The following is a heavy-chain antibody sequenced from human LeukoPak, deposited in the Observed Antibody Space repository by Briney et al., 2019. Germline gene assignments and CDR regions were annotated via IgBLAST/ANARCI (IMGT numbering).Heavy chain of an antibody. CDR3: ARNSGSYYFDY. Sequence: PGGSLRLSCAASGLTVSSSYMSWVRQAPGKGLEWVSIIYNDGSTYYADSMKGRFTISRDNSKKTLYLQVNSLRAEDTAMYYCARNSGSYYFDYWGQGTLVTVSS. D-gene: IGHD1-26*01. CDR2: IYNDGST. J-gene: IGHJ4*02. V-gene: IGHV3-53*01. CDR1: GLTVSSSY.